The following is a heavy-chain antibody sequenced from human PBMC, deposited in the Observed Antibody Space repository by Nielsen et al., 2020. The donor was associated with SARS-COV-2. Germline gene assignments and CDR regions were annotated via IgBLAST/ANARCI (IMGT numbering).Heavy chain of an antibody. CDR1: GGSFSGYY. V-gene: IGHV4-34*01. J-gene: IGHJ6*02. CDR2: INHSGST. CDR3: ARGNYGDYHYYYYYGMDV. Sequence: SETLSLTCAVYGGSFSGYYWSWIRQPPGKGLEWIGEINHSGSTYYNPSLKSRVTISVDTSKNQFSLKLSSVTAADTAVYYCARGNYGDYHYYYYYGMDVWGQGTTVTVSS. D-gene: IGHD4-17*01.